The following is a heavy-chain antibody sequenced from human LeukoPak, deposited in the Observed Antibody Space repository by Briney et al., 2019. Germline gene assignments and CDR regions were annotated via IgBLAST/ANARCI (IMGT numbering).Heavy chain of an antibody. Sequence: ASVKVSCKTSGYTFTDYYLHWVRQAPGQGLEWMGWINPNSGGTNYAQKFQGRVTMTRDTSISTAYMELSRLRSDDTAVYYCARYGEVGASAFDIWGQGTMVTVSS. CDR3: ARYGEVGASAFDI. J-gene: IGHJ3*02. V-gene: IGHV1-2*02. D-gene: IGHD1-26*01. CDR2: INPNSGGT. CDR1: GYTFTDYY.